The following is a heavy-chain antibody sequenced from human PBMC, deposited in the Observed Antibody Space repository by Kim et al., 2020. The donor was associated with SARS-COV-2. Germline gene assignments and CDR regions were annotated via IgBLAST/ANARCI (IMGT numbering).Heavy chain of an antibody. J-gene: IGHJ4*02. D-gene: IGHD4-17*01. CDR3: ARAATVTTWAFDY. Sequence: YAQKFQGRVTITADESTSTAYMELSSLRSEDTAVYYCARAATVTTWAFDYWGQGTLVTVSS. V-gene: IGHV1-69*01.